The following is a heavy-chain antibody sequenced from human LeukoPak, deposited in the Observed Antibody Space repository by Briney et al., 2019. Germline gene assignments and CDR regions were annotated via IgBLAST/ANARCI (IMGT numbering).Heavy chain of an antibody. D-gene: IGHD1-26*01. CDR2: INPNSGGT. CDR1: GYTFTGYY. Sequence: GASVKVSCKASGYTFTGYYMHWVRQAPGQGLEWMGWINPNSGGTNYAQKFQGRVTMTRDTSTSTVYMELSSLRSEDTAVYYCAREIVGATTPDYWGQGTLVTVSS. J-gene: IGHJ4*02. V-gene: IGHV1-2*02. CDR3: AREIVGATTPDY.